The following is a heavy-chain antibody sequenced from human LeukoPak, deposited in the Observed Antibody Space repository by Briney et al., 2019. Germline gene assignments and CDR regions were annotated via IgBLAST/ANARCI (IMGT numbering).Heavy chain of an antibody. CDR1: GYTFADYY. CDR2: VDPNKGDT. V-gene: IGHV1-2*02. J-gene: IGHJ3*02. CDR3: ARDQKSADNKVRKGAFDI. Sequence: GASVKVSCKASGYTFADYYMHWVRQAPGQGLERMGWVDPNKGDTDYAQKFQGRVTMTRDTSMTTAYMELTRLTSDDTAVYYCARDQKSADNKVRKGAFDIWGQGTLVIVSS. D-gene: IGHD1-14*01.